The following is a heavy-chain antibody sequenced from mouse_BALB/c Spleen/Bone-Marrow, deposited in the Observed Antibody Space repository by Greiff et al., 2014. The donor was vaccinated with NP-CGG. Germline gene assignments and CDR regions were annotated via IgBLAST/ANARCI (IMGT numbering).Heavy chain of an antibody. D-gene: IGHD4-1*01. CDR1: GDSITRGY. J-gene: IGHJ2*01. V-gene: IGHV3-8*02. CDR2: ITYSANT. CDR3: ATGYYFDY. Sequence: VQLQQPGPSLVKPSQTLSLTCSVTGDSITRGYWNWIQKFPGNKLEYMGYITYSANTYYNPSLKSRLSITRDTSKNQYYLQLNSVTTEDTATYYCATGYYFDYWGQGTTLTVSS.